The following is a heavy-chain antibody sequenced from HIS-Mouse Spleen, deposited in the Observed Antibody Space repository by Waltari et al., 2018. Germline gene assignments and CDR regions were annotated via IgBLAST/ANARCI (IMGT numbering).Heavy chain of an antibody. J-gene: IGHJ2*01. CDR1: GGSISSSSYY. V-gene: IGHV4-39*07. CDR3: AREIPYSSSWYDWYFDL. CDR2: IYYSGST. D-gene: IGHD6-13*01. Sequence: QLQLQESGPGLVKPSETLSLTCTVSGGSISSSSYYWGWIRQPPGKGLGWIGSIYYSGSTYYTPSLKSRVTISVDTSKNQFSLKLSSVTGADTAVYYCAREIPYSSSWYDWYFDLWGRGTLVTVSS.